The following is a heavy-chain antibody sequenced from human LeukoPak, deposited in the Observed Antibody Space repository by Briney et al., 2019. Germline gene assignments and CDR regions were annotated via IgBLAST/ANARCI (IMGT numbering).Heavy chain of an antibody. V-gene: IGHV4-39*07. Sequence: SETLSLTCTVSGGSISSSSYYWGWIRQPPGKGLECIGSIYYSGSTYYNPSLKSRVTISVDTSKNQFSLKLSFVTAADTAVYYCARIEYSSSCDYWGQGTLVTVSS. CDR3: ARIEYSSSCDY. J-gene: IGHJ4*02. CDR1: GGSISSSSYY. D-gene: IGHD6-6*01. CDR2: IYYSGST.